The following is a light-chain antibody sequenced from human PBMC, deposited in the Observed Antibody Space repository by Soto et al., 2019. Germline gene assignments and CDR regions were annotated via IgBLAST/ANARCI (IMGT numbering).Light chain of an antibody. CDR3: QQRSNWPNIT. V-gene: IGKV3-11*01. CDR1: QSVTSY. Sequence: EIVLTQSPATLSLSPGERATLSCRASQSVTSYLAWYQLKPGQAPRLLFYDASNRATGIPARFSGSGSGTDFPLTISSLEPEDFAVYYCQQRSNWPNITFGQGTRLQIK. CDR2: DAS. J-gene: IGKJ5*01.